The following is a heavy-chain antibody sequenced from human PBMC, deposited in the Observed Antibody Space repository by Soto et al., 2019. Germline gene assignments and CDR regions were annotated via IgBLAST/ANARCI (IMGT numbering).Heavy chain of an antibody. V-gene: IGHV3-23*01. D-gene: IGHD3-22*01. CDR3: GKVADSGYYTVER. CDR2: ISGSGGST. J-gene: IGHJ4*02. CDR1: GFTFSSYA. Sequence: GGSLRLSFGAPGFTFSSYAIRWGRPAPGKGLEWVSAISGSGGSTYYADSVKGRFTISRDSAKNSLYLQMDSLRVEDTAVYYCGKVADSGYYTVERWGQGTVVTVSS.